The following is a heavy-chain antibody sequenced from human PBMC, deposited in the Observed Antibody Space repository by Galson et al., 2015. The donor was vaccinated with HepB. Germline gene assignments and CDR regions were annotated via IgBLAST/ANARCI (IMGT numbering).Heavy chain of an antibody. J-gene: IGHJ4*02. CDR3: ASGKRGYSGYERIGEY. CDR2: INPNSDGK. CDR1: GYTFTGYY. V-gene: IGHV1-2*02. D-gene: IGHD5-12*01. Sequence: SVKVSCKVSGYTFTGYYMHWVRQAPGQGLEWMGWINPNSDGKNYAQKFQGRVTMTRDTSISTAYMELSRLRPDDTAVYYCASGKRGYSGYERIGEYWGQGTLVTVSS.